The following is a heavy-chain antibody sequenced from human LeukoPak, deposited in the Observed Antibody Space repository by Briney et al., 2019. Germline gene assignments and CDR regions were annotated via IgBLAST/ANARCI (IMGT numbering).Heavy chain of an antibody. J-gene: IGHJ5*02. CDR3: AKGRALGYCSSTSCYTNWFDP. CDR2: ISGSGGST. CDR1: GFIFSRYW. Sequence: GGSLRLSCAASGFIFSRYWMNWVRQAPGKGPEWVSAISGSGGSTYYADSVKGRFTISRDNSKNTLYLQMNSLRAEDTAVYYCAKGRALGYCSSTSCYTNWFDPWGQGTLVTVSS. D-gene: IGHD2-2*02. V-gene: IGHV3-23*01.